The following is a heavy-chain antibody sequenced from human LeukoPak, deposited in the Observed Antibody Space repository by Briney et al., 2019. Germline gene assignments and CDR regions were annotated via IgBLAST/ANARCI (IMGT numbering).Heavy chain of an antibody. J-gene: IGHJ5*02. V-gene: IGHV4-59*01. Sequence: LETLSLTCTVSGGSISSYCWSWIRQPPGKGLEWIGYIYYSGSTNYNPSLKSRVTISVDTSKNQFSLKLSSVTAADTAVYYCARDGSSWAGGWFDPWGQGTLVTVSS. CDR3: ARDGSSWAGGWFDP. CDR2: IYYSGST. D-gene: IGHD6-13*01. CDR1: GGSISSYC.